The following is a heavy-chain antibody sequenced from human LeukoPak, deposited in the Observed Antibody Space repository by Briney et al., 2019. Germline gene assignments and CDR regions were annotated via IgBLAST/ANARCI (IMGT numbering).Heavy chain of an antibody. D-gene: IGHD6-13*01. Sequence: KSSETLSLTCAVYGGSFSGYYWSWIRQPPGKGLEWIGEINHSGSTNYNPSLKSRVTMSVDTSRNQFSLRLNSVTAADTAVYYCARGGSLSNAFDIWGQGTMVTVSS. CDR3: ARGGSLSNAFDI. CDR1: GGSFSGYY. V-gene: IGHV4-34*01. CDR2: INHSGST. J-gene: IGHJ3*02.